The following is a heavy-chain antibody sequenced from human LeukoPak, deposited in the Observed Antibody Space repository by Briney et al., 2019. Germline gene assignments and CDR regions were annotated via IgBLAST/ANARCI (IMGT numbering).Heavy chain of an antibody. CDR3: TRVLDFWSGYYSAGMDV. CDR1: GGSISNHL. CDR2: INSGGST. V-gene: IGHV4-4*07. J-gene: IGHJ6*02. D-gene: IGHD3-3*01. Sequence: SETLSLTCTVSGGSISNHLWSWIRQPAGKGLEWIGLINSGGSTNYNPSLKSRVTMSVDTSKSQFSLRLSSVTAADTAVYYCTRVLDFWSGYYSAGMDVWGQGTTVTVSS.